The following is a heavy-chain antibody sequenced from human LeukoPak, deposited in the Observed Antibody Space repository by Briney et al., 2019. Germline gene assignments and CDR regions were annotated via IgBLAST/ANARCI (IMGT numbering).Heavy chain of an antibody. J-gene: IGHJ4*02. CDR2: IYYSGST. CDR1: GGSFSSYY. D-gene: IGHD2-2*01. V-gene: IGHV4-59*01. CDR3: ARVFCSDTSCYTFDY. Sequence: PSETLSLTCAVYGGSFSSYYWSWIRQPPGKGLEWIGYIYYSGSTNYNPSLKSRVTISVDTSKNQFSLKVNSVTAADTAVYYCARVFCSDTSCYTFDYWGQGTLVTVSS.